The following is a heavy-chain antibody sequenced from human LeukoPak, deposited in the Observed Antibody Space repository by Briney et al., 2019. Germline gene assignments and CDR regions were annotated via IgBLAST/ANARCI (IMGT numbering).Heavy chain of an antibody. CDR1: GGSISSSSYY. J-gene: IGHJ4*02. Sequence: SETLSLTCTVSGGSISSSSYYWGWIRQPPGKGLEWIGSIYYSGSTYYNPSLKSRVTISVDTSKNQFSLKLSSVTAADTAVYYCARQGPVGAGNYWGQGTLVTVSS. CDR3: ARQGPVGAGNY. V-gene: IGHV4-39*01. CDR2: IYYSGST. D-gene: IGHD1-26*01.